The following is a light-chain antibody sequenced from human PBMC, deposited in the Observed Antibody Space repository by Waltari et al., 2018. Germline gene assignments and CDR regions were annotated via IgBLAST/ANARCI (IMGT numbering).Light chain of an antibody. CDR1: CSNLGCRP. V-gene: IGLV1-44*01. Sequence: QSVFTQPPSASGTPGQRVTLSCSGSCSNLGCRPVNWYQQFPGTTPKLLIHDSNQRPSGVPDRFAGSKSGTSASLAISGLQSEDEADYYCVAWDVSLSGYVFGTGTKVTVL. CDR3: VAWDVSLSGYV. CDR2: DSN. J-gene: IGLJ1*01.